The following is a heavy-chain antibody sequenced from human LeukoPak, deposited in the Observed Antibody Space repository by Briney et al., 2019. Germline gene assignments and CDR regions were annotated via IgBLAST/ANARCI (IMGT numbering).Heavy chain of an antibody. CDR3: ARTLEMATPPDF. J-gene: IGHJ4*02. D-gene: IGHD5-24*01. V-gene: IGHV4-39*07. Sequence: SETLSLTCTVSGGSISSSSYYWGWIRQPPGKGLEWIGSIYYSGSTYYNPSLKSRVTISVDTSKNQFSLKLSSVTAADTAVYYCARTLEMATPPDFWGQGTLVTVSS. CDR2: IYYSGST. CDR1: GGSISSSSYY.